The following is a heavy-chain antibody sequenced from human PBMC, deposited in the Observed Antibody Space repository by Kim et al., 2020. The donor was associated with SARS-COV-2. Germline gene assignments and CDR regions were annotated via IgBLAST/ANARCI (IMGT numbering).Heavy chain of an antibody. Sequence: GGSLRLSCAASGFTFSSYGMHWVRQAPGKGLEWVIVISYDGNTQYSADSVKGRFTVSRDNSKNTLYLQMNSLRAEDTALYFCAKGGTAAAGFNWHFDLWGRGTLVTVSS. CDR1: GFTFSSYG. V-gene: IGHV3-30*18. D-gene: IGHD6-13*01. CDR2: ISYDGNTQ. CDR3: AKGGTAAAGFNWHFDL. J-gene: IGHJ2*01.